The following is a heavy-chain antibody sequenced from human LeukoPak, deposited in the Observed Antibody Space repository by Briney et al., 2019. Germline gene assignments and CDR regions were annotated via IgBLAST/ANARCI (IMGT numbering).Heavy chain of an antibody. J-gene: IGHJ6*02. V-gene: IGHV4-39*02. Sequence: PPETLSLTCTVFGGSISRSSYYWGWIRRPPGKGLEWIGNIYYSGSTYYNPSLKSRVTISVDTSKNQFSLKLSSVTAADTAVYYCAREVYYGMDVWGQGTTVTVS. CDR2: IYYSGST. CDR3: AREVYYGMDV. CDR1: GGSISRSSYY.